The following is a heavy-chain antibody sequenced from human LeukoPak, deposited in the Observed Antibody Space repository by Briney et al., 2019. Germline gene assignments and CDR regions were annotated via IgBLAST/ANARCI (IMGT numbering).Heavy chain of an antibody. J-gene: IGHJ4*02. V-gene: IGHV3-30*18. CDR2: ISYDGSNK. D-gene: IGHD4-17*01. CDR3: AKDDQDYGDYAGVY. CDR1: GFTFSSYG. Sequence: PGGSLRPSCAASGFTFSSYGMHWVRQAPGKGLEWVAVISYDGSNKYYADSVKGRFTISRDNSKNTLYLQMNSLRAEDTAVYYCAKDDQDYGDYAGVYWGQGTLVTVSS.